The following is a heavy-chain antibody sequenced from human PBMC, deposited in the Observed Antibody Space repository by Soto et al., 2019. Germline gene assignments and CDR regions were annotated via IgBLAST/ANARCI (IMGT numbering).Heavy chain of an antibody. D-gene: IGHD2-15*01. J-gene: IGHJ4*02. CDR1: GGSFSGYD. CDR3: ARIVVVAAAVDY. Sequence: VQLHQWGAGLLKPSETLSLTCAVYGGSFSGYDWSWIRQPPGKGLEWIGEINHSGSTNYHPSLKSRVTISVDTSKNRFSLKLSSVTAADTAVYYCARIVVVAAAVDYWGQGTLVTVSS. V-gene: IGHV4-34*01. CDR2: INHSGST.